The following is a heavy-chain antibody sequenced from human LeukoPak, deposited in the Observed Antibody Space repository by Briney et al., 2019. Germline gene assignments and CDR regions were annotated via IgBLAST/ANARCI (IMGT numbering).Heavy chain of an antibody. CDR1: GFTFSSYS. V-gene: IGHV3-48*01. CDR2: ISSSSSTI. D-gene: IGHD1-26*01. Sequence: GGSLRLSCAASGFTFSSYSMNWVRQAPGKGLEWVSYISSSSSTIYYADSVKGRFSISRDNSKNTLYLQMNSLRAEDTALYYCAKKVVVGATSPYSDFQDWGQGTLVTVSS. CDR3: AKKVVVGATSPYSDFQD. J-gene: IGHJ1*01.